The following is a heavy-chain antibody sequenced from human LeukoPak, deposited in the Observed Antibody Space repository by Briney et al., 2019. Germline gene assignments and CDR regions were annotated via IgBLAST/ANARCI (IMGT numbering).Heavy chain of an antibody. Sequence: GGSLRLSCAASGFIISSYWMSWVRQAPGKGLEWVANIKQDGSEKYYVDSVKGRFTISRDNAKTSLYLQMNSLRAEDTAVYYCARDKVVVVPAASYYFDYWGREPWSPSPQ. V-gene: IGHV3-7*01. J-gene: IGHJ4*02. CDR3: ARDKVVVVPAASYYFDY. D-gene: IGHD2-2*01. CDR1: GFIISSYW. CDR2: IKQDGSEK.